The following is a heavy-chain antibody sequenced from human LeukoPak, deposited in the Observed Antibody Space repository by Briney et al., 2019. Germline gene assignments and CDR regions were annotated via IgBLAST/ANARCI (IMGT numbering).Heavy chain of an antibody. CDR2: ISTTSTYI. CDR3: ARTRTWAFDY. Sequence: GRSLRLSCVASGFMFDDYAIHWVRQAPGKGLEWVSSISTTSTYIYYADSVKGRFTISRDNAKNSLYLQMNSLRAEDTAVYYCARTRTWAFDYWGQGTLVTVSS. D-gene: IGHD2-2*01. V-gene: IGHV3-21*01. CDR1: GFMFDDYA. J-gene: IGHJ4*02.